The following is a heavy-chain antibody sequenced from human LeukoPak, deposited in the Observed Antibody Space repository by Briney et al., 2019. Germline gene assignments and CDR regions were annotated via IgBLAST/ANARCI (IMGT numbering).Heavy chain of an antibody. D-gene: IGHD6-19*01. CDR3: AKAEVAVAGFDY. CDR2: ISYDGSNK. Sequence: VQPGRSLRLSCAASGFTFSSYGMPWVRQAPGKGLEWVAVISYDGSNKYYADSVKGRFTISRDNSKNTLYLQMNSLRAEDTAVYYCAKAEVAVAGFDYWGQGTLVTVSS. V-gene: IGHV3-30*18. J-gene: IGHJ4*02. CDR1: GFTFSSYG.